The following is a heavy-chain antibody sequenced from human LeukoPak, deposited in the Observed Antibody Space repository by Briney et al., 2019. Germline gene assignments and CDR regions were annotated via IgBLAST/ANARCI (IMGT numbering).Heavy chain of an antibody. V-gene: IGHV1-46*01. D-gene: IGHD3-9*01. CDR1: GYTFTSYF. CDR2: INPSGGST. J-gene: IGHJ2*01. CDR3: ARQWQWGAGPFDS. Sequence: ASVKVSCKASGYTFTSYFIHWVRQAPGQGLEYMGEINPSGGSTNYAQNFQGRVTMTRDTSTSTVYMDLSSLRSEDTAVYYCARQWQWGAGPFDSWGRGTLVTVSS.